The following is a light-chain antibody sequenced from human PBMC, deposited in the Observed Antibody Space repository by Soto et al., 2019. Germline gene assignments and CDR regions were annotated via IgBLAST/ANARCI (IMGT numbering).Light chain of an antibody. Sequence: EIVMTQSPATLSVSPGDRATLSCRATQSVSSSLAWYQQIPGQAPRLLIYDASTRATGIPARFGGSVSGTEFTLTISSLQSEDFVVYYCQQYNNWPPLTFGGGTKVELK. CDR3: QQYNNWPPLT. J-gene: IGKJ4*01. V-gene: IGKV3-15*01. CDR1: QSVSSS. CDR2: DAS.